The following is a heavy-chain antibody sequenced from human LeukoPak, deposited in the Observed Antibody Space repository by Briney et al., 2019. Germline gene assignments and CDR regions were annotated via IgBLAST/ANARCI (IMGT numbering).Heavy chain of an antibody. V-gene: IGHV4-39*01. Sequence: SETLSLTCTVSGGSIGSSSYYWGWIRQPPGKGLEWIGSGYNTGSTYYNPSLKSRVTISVDTSKNQFSLKLSSVTAADTAVYYCARQKYCSGTSCYHADYWGQGALVTVSS. D-gene: IGHD2-2*01. CDR1: GGSIGSSSYY. CDR2: GYNTGST. CDR3: ARQKYCSGTSCYHADY. J-gene: IGHJ4*02.